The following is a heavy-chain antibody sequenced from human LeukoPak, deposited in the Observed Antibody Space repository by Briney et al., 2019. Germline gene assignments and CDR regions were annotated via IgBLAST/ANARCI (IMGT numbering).Heavy chain of an antibody. Sequence: GGSLRLSCAASGFTFSSYSMNWARQAPGKGLEWVSGISWNSGSIGYADSVKGRFTISRDNAKNSLYLQMNSLRAEDMALYYCAKAQPRSYYYYYMDVWGKGTTVTVSS. V-gene: IGHV3-9*03. J-gene: IGHJ6*03. CDR3: AKAQPRSYYYYYMDV. CDR1: GFTFSSYS. D-gene: IGHD5-18*01. CDR2: ISWNSGSI.